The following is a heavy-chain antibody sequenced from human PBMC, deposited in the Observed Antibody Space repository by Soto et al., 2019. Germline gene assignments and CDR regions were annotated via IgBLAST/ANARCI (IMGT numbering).Heavy chain of an antibody. CDR1: GGSISIYY. D-gene: IGHD5-12*01. V-gene: IGHV4-59*01. CDR2: IYYTGST. J-gene: IGHJ4*02. CDR3: ARVGSGFVRGFDY. Sequence: SETLSLTCSVSGGSISIYYWSWIRQSPGKGLEWIGDIYYTGSTNYNPSLESRITISLDTSKNQFSLRLSSVTAADTAVYYCARVGSGFVRGFDYWGQGTLVTVSS.